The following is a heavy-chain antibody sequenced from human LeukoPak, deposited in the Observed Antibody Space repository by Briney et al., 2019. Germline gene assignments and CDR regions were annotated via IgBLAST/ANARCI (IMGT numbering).Heavy chain of an antibody. V-gene: IGHV4-30-2*01. D-gene: IGHD3-10*01. J-gene: IGHJ4*02. CDR3: ARARITMVRGVMGFDY. Sequence: SETLSLTCTVSGGSISSGGYYWSWIRQPPGKGLEWIGYIYHSGSTYYNPSLKSRVTISVDRSKNQFSLKLSSVTAADTAVYYCARARITMVRGVMGFDYWGQGTLVTVSS. CDR2: IYHSGST. CDR1: GGSISSGGYY.